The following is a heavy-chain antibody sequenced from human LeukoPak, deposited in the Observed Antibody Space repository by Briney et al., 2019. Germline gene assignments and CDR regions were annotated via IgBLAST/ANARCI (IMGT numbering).Heavy chain of an antibody. CDR2: IYYSGST. Sequence: PSETLSLTCTVSGVSINSYYWTWIRQPPGKGLEWIGSIYYSGSTNYNPSLKSRVTMSVDRSKNQFSLKLSSVTAADTAVYYCARGVNSGYFDYCGQGTLVTVSS. CDR1: GVSINSYY. CDR3: ARGVNSGYFDY. J-gene: IGHJ4*02. D-gene: IGHD1-26*01. V-gene: IGHV4-59*01.